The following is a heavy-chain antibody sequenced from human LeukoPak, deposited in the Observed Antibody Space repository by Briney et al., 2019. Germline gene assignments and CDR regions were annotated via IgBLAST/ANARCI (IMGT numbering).Heavy chain of an antibody. Sequence: GGSLRLSCADSRFTFSSYTMNWVRQAPRKGLEWVSGISANAVSTYYADSVKGRFTISRDNSKNTLYLHMDRLGTEDTAVYYCASMPSTEIYYFDYMDVWGKGTTVTVSS. V-gene: IGHV3-23*01. J-gene: IGHJ6*03. CDR2: ISANAVST. CDR1: RFTFSSYT. D-gene: IGHD2-2*01. CDR3: ASMPSTEIYYFDYMDV.